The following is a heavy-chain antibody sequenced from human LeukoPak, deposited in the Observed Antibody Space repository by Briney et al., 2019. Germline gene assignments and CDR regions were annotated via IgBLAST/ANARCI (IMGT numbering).Heavy chain of an antibody. Sequence: ASVKVSCKASGYTFTSYGISWVRQAPGQGLEWMGWISAYNGNTNYAQKFQGRVTITADKSTSTAYMELSSLRSEDTAVYCCASTLHIAAAGNFDYWGQGTLVTVSS. V-gene: IGHV1-18*01. CDR1: GYTFTSYG. D-gene: IGHD6-13*01. J-gene: IGHJ4*02. CDR3: ASTLHIAAAGNFDY. CDR2: ISAYNGNT.